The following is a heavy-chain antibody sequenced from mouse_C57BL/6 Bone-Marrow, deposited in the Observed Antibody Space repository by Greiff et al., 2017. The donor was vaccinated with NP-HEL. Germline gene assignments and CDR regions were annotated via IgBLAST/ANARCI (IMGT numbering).Heavy chain of an antibody. CDR1: GYTFTSYW. CDR2: IDPSDSYT. CDR3: ARWTETYYDYDGGSYAMDY. D-gene: IGHD2-4*01. J-gene: IGHJ4*01. V-gene: IGHV1-69*01. Sequence: VQLQQPGAELVMPGASVKLSCKASGYTFTSYWMHWVKQRPGQGLEWIGEIDPSDSYTNYNQKFKGKSPLTVDKSSSHAYMQLSSLTSEDSAVYYCARWTETYYDYDGGSYAMDYWGQGTSVTVSS.